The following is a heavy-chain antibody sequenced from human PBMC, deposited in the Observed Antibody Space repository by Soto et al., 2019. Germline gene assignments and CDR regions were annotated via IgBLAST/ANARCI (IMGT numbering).Heavy chain of an antibody. Sequence: GASVKVSCKASGYTFTGYYMHWVRQAPGQGLEWMGWINPNSGGTNYAQKFQGRVTMTRDTSISTTYMELSRLRSDDTAVYYCARAASYYYGMDVWGQGTTVTVSS. V-gene: IGHV1-2*02. CDR2: INPNSGGT. J-gene: IGHJ6*02. CDR1: GYTFTGYY. D-gene: IGHD6-25*01. CDR3: ARAASYYYGMDV.